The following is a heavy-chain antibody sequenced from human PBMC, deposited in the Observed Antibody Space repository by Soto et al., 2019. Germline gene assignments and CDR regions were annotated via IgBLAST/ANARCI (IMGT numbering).Heavy chain of an antibody. CDR1: GFTFSSYS. CDR2: ISSSSSYI. J-gene: IGHJ6*02. D-gene: IGHD2-15*01. V-gene: IGHV3-21*01. Sequence: GGSLRLSCAASGFTFSSYSMNWVRQAPGKGLEWVSSISSSSSYIYYADSMKGRFTISRNNAKNSLYLQMNSLRAEDTAVYYCAREVVAAPNGVMDVWGQGTTVTVSS. CDR3: AREVVAAPNGVMDV.